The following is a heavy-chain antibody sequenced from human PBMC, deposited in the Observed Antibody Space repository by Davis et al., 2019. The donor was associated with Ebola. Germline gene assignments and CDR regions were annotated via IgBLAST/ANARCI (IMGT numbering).Heavy chain of an antibody. D-gene: IGHD3-10*01. V-gene: IGHV3-13*01. Sequence: GESLKISCAASGFTFSSYDMHWVRQDTGKGLEWGSAIGTAGDTYYPGSVKGRFTISREKAKNSLYLQMNSLRGEDTAVYYCARAGFGEIYFDYWGQGTLVTVSS. CDR1: GFTFSSYD. J-gene: IGHJ4*02. CDR3: ARAGFGEIYFDY. CDR2: IGTAGDT.